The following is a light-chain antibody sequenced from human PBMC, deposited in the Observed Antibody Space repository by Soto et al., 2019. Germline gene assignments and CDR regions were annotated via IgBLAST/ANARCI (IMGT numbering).Light chain of an antibody. V-gene: IGKV1-39*01. CDR2: AAS. J-gene: IGKJ4*01. Sequence: DIQMTQSPSSLSASVGYIFTISCRAGQSIRRYLNWYQKKPGKAPKLLIYAASGLQSGVPSRLSGSGFGTDLAITISSMQNEDFETYYCQQSYSYTLTFGGGTKVDI. CDR1: QSIRRY. CDR3: QQSYSYTLT.